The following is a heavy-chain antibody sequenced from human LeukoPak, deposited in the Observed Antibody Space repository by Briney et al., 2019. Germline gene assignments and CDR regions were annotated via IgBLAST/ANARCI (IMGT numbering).Heavy chain of an antibody. D-gene: IGHD2-2*01. CDR1: GFTLSGYW. CDR3: ARGLTLLGYCSSTSCLMNY. V-gene: IGHV3-74*01. CDR2: IDSDGSTT. J-gene: IGHJ4*02. Sequence: PGGSLRLSCAVSGFTLSGYWMHWVRQAPGKGLVWVSRIDSDGSTTDYADSVKGRFTISRDNANNTLYLQMNSLRAEDAGVYYCARGLTLLGYCSSTSCLMNYWGQGTLVTVSS.